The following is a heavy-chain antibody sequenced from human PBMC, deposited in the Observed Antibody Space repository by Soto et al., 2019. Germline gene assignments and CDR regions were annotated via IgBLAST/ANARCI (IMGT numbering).Heavy chain of an antibody. J-gene: IGHJ6*02. D-gene: IGHD3-3*01. V-gene: IGHV1-2*02. CDR2: INPNSGGT. CDR3: ARDFGDYDFWSGSNYYYGMDG. CDR1: GYTFTGYY. Sequence: GASVKVSCKASGYTFTGYYMHWVRQAPGQGLEWMGWINPNSGGTNYAQKFQGRVTMTRDTSISTAYMELSRLRSDDTAVYYCARDFGDYDFWSGSNYYYGMDGWGQGTTVTVSS.